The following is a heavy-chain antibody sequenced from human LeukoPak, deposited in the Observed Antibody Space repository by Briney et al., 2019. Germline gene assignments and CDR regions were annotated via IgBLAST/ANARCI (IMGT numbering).Heavy chain of an antibody. D-gene: IGHD6-13*01. CDR3: AKRGQQKDLDY. CDR1: GFTFSSYG. V-gene: IGHV3-30*18. CDR2: ISYDGNNK. J-gene: IGHJ4*02. Sequence: TGGSLRLSCEASGFTFSSYGMHWVRQAPGQGLEWVTVISYDGNNKDYADSVKGRFTIPRDNSKNTLYLQMNSLRTEDTAVYFCAKRGQQKDLDYWGQGTLVTVSS.